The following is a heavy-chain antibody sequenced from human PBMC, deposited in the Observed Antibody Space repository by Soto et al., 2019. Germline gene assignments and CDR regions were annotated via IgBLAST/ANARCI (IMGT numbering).Heavy chain of an antibody. CDR1: GGSISSGGYY. CDR2: IYYSGST. D-gene: IGHD2-15*01. J-gene: IGHJ4*02. Sequence: PSETLSLTWTVSGGSISSGGYYWSWIRQHPGKGLEWIGYIYYSGSTYYNPSLKSRVTISVDTSKNQFSLKLSSVTAADTAVYYCARGSVVAATLFDYWGQGTLVTVSS. V-gene: IGHV4-31*02. CDR3: ARGSVVAATLFDY.